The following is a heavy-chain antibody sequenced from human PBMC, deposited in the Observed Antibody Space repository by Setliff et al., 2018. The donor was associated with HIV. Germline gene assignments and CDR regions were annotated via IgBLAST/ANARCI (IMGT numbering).Heavy chain of an antibody. CDR2: IIPIFGTA. D-gene: IGHD4-17*01. CDR1: GGTFSSYA. V-gene: IGHV1-69*05. J-gene: IGHJ4*02. CDR3: ASFTVTTKRTIDY. Sequence: SVKVSCKASGGTFSSYAISWVRQAPGQGLEWMGGIIPIFGTANYAQKFQGRVTITTDESTSTAYMELSSLRSEDTAVYYCASFTVTTKRTIDYWGQGTLVTVSS.